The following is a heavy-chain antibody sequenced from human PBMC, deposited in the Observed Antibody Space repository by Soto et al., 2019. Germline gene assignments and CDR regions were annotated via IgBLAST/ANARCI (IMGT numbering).Heavy chain of an antibody. J-gene: IGHJ4*01. CDR1: GVSISSSSYY. CDR3: ARLATVTTYFDY. D-gene: IGHD4-17*01. V-gene: IGHV4-39*01. Sequence: TSETLSLTCTVSGVSISSSSYYLGWLRQPPGKGLEWIGSIYYSGSTYYNPSLKSRVTISVDTSKNQFSLKLSSVTAADTAVYYCARLATVTTYFDYWGHGTLVTVSS. CDR2: IYYSGST.